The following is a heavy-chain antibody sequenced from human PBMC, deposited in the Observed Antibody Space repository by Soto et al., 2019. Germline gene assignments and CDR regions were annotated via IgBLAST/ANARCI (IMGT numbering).Heavy chain of an antibody. CDR1: GSTFSSYA. Sequence: EVQLWESGGGLVQPGGSLRLSCAASGSTFSSYAMSWVRQAPGKGLEWVSVSSGSGDSTYYADSVKGRFTISRDNSKNTLYLQMNSLRAEDTAVYYCARELAYCSGGNCYMEGAFDIWGQGTMVTVSS. V-gene: IGHV3-23*01. CDR2: SSGSGDST. CDR3: ARELAYCSGGNCYMEGAFDI. D-gene: IGHD2-15*01. J-gene: IGHJ3*02.